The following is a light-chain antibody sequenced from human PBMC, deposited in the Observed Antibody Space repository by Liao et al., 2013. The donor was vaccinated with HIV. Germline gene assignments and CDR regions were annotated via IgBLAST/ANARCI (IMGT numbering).Light chain of an antibody. Sequence: SYELTQPSSLSVAPGKTARMTCGGNSIGSKSVHWYQQKPGQSPVLVIYQDSKRPSGIPERFSGSNSANTGTLTISGTQAMDEADYYCQVWDRGTALFGGGTTLTVL. CDR2: QDS. J-gene: IGLJ2*01. V-gene: IGLV3-9*01. CDR1: SIGSKS. CDR3: QVWDRGTAL.